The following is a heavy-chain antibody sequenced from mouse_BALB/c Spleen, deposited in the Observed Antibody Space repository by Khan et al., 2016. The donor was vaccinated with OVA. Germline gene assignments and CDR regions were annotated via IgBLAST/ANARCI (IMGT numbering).Heavy chain of an antibody. Sequence: DVKLQESGAELVRPGALVKLSCKASGFNIKDYYMHWIKQRPEQGLVWIGRIDPENGNTIYDPKFQGKASITADTSSNTAYLQLSSLTSEDTAVYYCARDGYSPWFAYWGQGTLVTVSA. CDR1: GFNIKDYY. CDR2: IDPENGNT. CDR3: ARDGYSPWFAY. D-gene: IGHD2-3*01. V-gene: IGHV14-1*02. J-gene: IGHJ3*01.